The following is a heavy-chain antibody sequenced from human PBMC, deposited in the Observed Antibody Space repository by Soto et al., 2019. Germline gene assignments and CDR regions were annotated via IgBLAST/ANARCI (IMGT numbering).Heavy chain of an antibody. V-gene: IGHV1-69*17. Sequence: VQLMQSGAEVKKPGSSVKVSCKASGGTFSSHSINWVRQAPGQGLEWMGGIITLFGISNYAQNFQGRVTITADQSTSTAYMELNSLTSDDTAVYYCAREVGYGDFSAALLDWGQGTLVTVSS. CDR1: GGTFSSHS. D-gene: IGHD2-21*02. CDR2: IITLFGIS. CDR3: AREVGYGDFSAALLD. J-gene: IGHJ4*02.